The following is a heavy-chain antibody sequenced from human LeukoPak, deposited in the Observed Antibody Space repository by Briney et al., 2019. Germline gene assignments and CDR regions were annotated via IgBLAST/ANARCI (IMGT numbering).Heavy chain of an antibody. D-gene: IGHD1-26*01. CDR3: AKSLLTTASGTGRAFDL. CDR1: GFTFSSYA. V-gene: IGHV3-23*01. CDR2: ISGSGGST. Sequence: PGGFLRLSCAASGFTFSSYAMSWVRQAPGKGLEWVSAISGSGGSTYYADSVKGRFTISRDNSKNTLYLQMNSLRADDTAEYYCAKSLLTTASGTGRAFDLWGQGTMVTVSS. J-gene: IGHJ3*01.